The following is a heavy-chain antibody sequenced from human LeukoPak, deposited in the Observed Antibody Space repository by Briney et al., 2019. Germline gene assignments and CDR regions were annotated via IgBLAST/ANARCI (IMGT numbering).Heavy chain of an antibody. V-gene: IGHV3-74*01. CDR1: GFTFSSYW. J-gene: IGHJ5*02. Sequence: GGSLRLSCAASGFTFSSYWMHWVRQAPGKGLVWVSRINSDGSSTSYADSVKGRFTISRDNAKNTLYLQMNSLRAEDTAVYYCARGPTQEIFGINVWFDPWCQGTLVTVSS. D-gene: IGHD3-3*01. CDR3: ARGPTQEIFGINVWFDP. CDR2: INSDGSST.